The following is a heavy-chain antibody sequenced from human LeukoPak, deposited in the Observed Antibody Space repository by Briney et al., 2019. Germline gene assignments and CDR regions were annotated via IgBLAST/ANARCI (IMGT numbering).Heavy chain of an antibody. CDR1: GGTFSSYA. V-gene: IGHV1-69*13. J-gene: IGHJ4*02. Sequence: SVKVSCKASGGTFSSYAISWVRQAPEQGLEWMGGIIPIFGTANYAQKFQGRVTITADESTSTAYMELSSLRSEDTAVYYCARGWLAETTVVTPYNYWGQGTLVTVSS. CDR3: ARGWLAETTVVTPYNY. CDR2: IIPIFGTA. D-gene: IGHD4-23*01.